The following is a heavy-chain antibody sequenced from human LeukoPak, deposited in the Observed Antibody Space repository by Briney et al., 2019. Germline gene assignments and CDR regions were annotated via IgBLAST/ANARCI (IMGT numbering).Heavy chain of an antibody. J-gene: IGHJ4*02. D-gene: IGHD3-22*01. V-gene: IGHV1-46*01. Sequence: ASVKVSCKASGYTFTSYYMHWVRQAPGQGLEWMGIINPSGGSTSYAQKFQGRVTMTRNTSISTAYMELSSLRSEDTAVYYCARGPGVYDSSGYYHDYWGQGTLVTVSS. CDR1: GYTFTSYY. CDR3: ARGPGVYDSSGYYHDY. CDR2: INPSGGST.